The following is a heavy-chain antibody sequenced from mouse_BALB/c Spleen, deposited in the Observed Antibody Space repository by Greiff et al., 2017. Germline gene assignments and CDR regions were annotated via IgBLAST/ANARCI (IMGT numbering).Heavy chain of an antibody. CDR2: IDPETGGT. V-gene: IGHV1-15*01. CDR3: TRSGLEDC. D-gene: IGHD2-4*01. Sequence: QVQLQQSGAELVRPGASVTLSCKASGYTFTDYEMHWVKQTPVHGLEWIGAIDPETGGTAYNQKFKGKATLTADKSSSTAYMELRSLTSEDSAVYYCTRSGLEDCWGQGTTLTVSS. CDR1: GYTFTDYE. J-gene: IGHJ2*01.